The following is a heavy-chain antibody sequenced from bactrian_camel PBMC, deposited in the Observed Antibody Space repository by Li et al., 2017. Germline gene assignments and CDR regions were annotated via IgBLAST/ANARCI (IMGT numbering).Heavy chain of an antibody. Sequence: VQLVESGGGSVQAGGSLRLSCAASGLTFSSFDMAWVRQAPGKGLEWVSVLPSGHRTYYADSVNGRFTVSQDNAKNTVHLQMNSLKPEDSSMYYCAAEEYCGGSWDLPVNYNYWGQGTQVTVS. CDR2: LPSGHRT. D-gene: IGHD2*01. CDR1: GLTFSSFD. J-gene: IGHJ4*01. V-gene: IGHV3S40*01. CDR3: AAEEYCGGSWDLPVNYNY.